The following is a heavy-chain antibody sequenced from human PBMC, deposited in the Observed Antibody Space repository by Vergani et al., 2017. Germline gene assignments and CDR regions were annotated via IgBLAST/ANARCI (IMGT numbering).Heavy chain of an antibody. CDR3: ARLGYCGSTSCPGDAFDL. CDR2: IYHSGST. V-gene: IGHV4-59*01. D-gene: IGHD2-2*01. CDR1: GGSISSYY. Sequence: QVQLQESGPGLVKPSETLSLTCTVSGGSISSYYWRWIRQPPGKGLEWIGYIYHSGSTNYNPSLKSRVTIPVDTSKNPFSLKLGSVTAADTAVYYCARLGYCGSTSCPGDAFDLWGQGTMVTVSS. J-gene: IGHJ3*01.